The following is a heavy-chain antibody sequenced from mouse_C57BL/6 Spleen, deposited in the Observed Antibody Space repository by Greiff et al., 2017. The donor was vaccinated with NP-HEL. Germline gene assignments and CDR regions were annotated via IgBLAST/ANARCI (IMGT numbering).Heavy chain of an antibody. Sequence: QVQLQQSGAELVKPGASVKISCKASGYAFSSYWMNWVKQRPGKGLEWIGQIYPGDGDTNYNGKFKGKATLTADKSSSTAYMQLSSLTSEDSAVYFCARRGNYYGSSYEALFDYWGQGTTLTVSS. V-gene: IGHV1-80*01. CDR1: GYAFSSYW. J-gene: IGHJ2*01. CDR3: ARRGNYYGSSYEALFDY. CDR2: IYPGDGDT. D-gene: IGHD1-1*01.